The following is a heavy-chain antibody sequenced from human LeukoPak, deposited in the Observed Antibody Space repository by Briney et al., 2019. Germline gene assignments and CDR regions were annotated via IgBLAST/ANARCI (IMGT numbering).Heavy chain of an antibody. V-gene: IGHV3-23*01. CDR1: GFIFSNYG. D-gene: IGHD2-21*01. Sequence: GGSLRLSCVASGFIFSNYGMGWVRQAPGKGLEWVSPISNTGVNTHYADSVKGRFTISRDNSRNTLYLQLNSLRADDTAVYYCAKDCCDYSPLDHWGQGTQVTVSS. CDR3: AKDCCDYSPLDH. CDR2: ISNTGVNT. J-gene: IGHJ4*02.